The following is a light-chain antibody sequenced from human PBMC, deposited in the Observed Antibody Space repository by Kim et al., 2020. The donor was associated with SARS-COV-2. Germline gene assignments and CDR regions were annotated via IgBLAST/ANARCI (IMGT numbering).Light chain of an antibody. CDR2: QDD. Sequence: SYELTQPPSVSVSPGQTASITCSGDKLGDKYTCWYQQKPGQSPVLLIYQDDKRPSGIPERFSGSSSGNTATLTISGTQAMDEADYYCQAWDNSNVV. J-gene: IGLJ2*01. CDR1: KLGDKY. V-gene: IGLV3-1*01. CDR3: QAWDNSNVV.